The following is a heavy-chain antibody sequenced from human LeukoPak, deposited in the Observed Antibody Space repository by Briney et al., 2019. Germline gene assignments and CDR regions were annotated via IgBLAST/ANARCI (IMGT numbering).Heavy chain of an antibody. Sequence: PGGSLRLSCAASGFTFSDYYMSWIRQAPGKGLEWVAVIWYDGSNKYYADSVKGRFTISRDNSKNTLYLQMNSLRAEDTAVYYCARDGAIQLWLRFFDYWGQGTLVTVSS. CDR2: IWYDGSNK. D-gene: IGHD5-18*01. CDR1: GFTFSDYY. J-gene: IGHJ4*02. CDR3: ARDGAIQLWLRFFDY. V-gene: IGHV3-33*08.